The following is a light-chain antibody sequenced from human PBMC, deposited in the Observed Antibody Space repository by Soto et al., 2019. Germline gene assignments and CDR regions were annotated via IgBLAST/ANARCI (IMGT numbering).Light chain of an antibody. CDR1: QGINNH. Sequence: DIQMTQSPSSLSASVGDRVTITCRASQGINNHVARFQQKPGKAPKSLIYDASSLQSGVPSKFSGSGSGTDFTLTISSLQPEDLATYYCQQYHSYPLTFAGGTKVEIK. CDR3: QQYHSYPLT. J-gene: IGKJ4*01. V-gene: IGKV1-16*02. CDR2: DAS.